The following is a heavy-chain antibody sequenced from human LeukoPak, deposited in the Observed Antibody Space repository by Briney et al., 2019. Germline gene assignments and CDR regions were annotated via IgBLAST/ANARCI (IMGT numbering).Heavy chain of an antibody. Sequence: GGSLRLSCAASGFTFSSYWMHWVRQAPGKGLVWVSRIDGDGGSTSYADSVKGRFTISRDNAKSTLYLQMNSLRAEDTAVYYCARTIVGAAFDYWGQGTLVTVSS. D-gene: IGHD1-26*01. J-gene: IGHJ4*02. CDR1: GFTFSSYW. CDR3: ARTIVGAAFDY. V-gene: IGHV3-74*01. CDR2: IDGDGGST.